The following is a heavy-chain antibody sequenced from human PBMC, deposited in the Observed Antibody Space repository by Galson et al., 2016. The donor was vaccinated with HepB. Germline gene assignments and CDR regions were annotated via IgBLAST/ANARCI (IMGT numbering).Heavy chain of an antibody. CDR3: ARGVARDSYACAPIDY. Sequence: SVKVSCKASGYTFPSNGIYWVRQAPGQGLEWMGWISVYNGYTNYAQNFQGRVTITTEEATSPDYMELRSLRADDTAVYYCARGVARDSYACAPIDYWVQGTMVTVSS. J-gene: IGHJ4*02. CDR1: GYTFPSNG. CDR2: ISVYNGYT. D-gene: IGHD5-18*01. V-gene: IGHV1-18*01.